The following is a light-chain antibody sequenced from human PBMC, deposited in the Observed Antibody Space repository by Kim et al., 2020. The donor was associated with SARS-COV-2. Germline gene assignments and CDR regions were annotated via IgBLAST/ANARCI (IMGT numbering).Light chain of an antibody. CDR2: KAS. J-gene: IGKJ2*01. V-gene: IGKV1-5*03. Sequence: DIQMTQSPSTLSASIGDRVTITCRASQSISTWLAWYQQKSGKAPKLLIYKASSLESGVPSRFSGTGSGTEFTLTISSLQPDDFATYYCQQYKTYTPYTFGQGTKLEI. CDR1: QSISTW. CDR3: QQYKTYTPYT.